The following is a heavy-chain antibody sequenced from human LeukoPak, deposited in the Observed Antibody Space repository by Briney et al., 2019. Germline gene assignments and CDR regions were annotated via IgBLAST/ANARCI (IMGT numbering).Heavy chain of an antibody. CDR1: GESFSGYY. D-gene: IGHD3-3*01. Sequence: PSETLSLTCAVYGESFSGYYWSWIRQPPGKGLDWIGEINHSGSTNYNPSLKSRVTISVDTSKNQFSLKLSSVTAADTAVYYCARGRGITIFGVVIADWFDPWGQGTLVTVSS. J-gene: IGHJ5*02. CDR2: INHSGST. V-gene: IGHV4-34*01. CDR3: ARGRGITIFGVVIADWFDP.